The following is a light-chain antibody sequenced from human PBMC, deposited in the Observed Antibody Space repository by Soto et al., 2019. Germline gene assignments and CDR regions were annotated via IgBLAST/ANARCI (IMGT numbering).Light chain of an antibody. Sequence: MKNFAAAVSVYPGERATLSCRASQSVRSNLAWYQQKPGQAPRLLIFAASTRATVIPARFRGSGSGTEFTLTISDLQSEDFAVYYCQQYSNWPRPFGQVSNVAIK. CDR3: QQYSNWPRP. V-gene: IGKV3-15*01. CDR2: AAS. CDR1: QSVRSN. J-gene: IGKJ1*01.